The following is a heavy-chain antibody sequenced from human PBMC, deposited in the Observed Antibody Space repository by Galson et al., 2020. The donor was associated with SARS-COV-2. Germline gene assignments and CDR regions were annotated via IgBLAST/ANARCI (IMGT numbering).Heavy chain of an antibody. J-gene: IGHJ6*02. CDR3: ARVPPPHYGDYYYYGMDV. V-gene: IGHV4-61*01. CDR2: IYYSGST. CDR1: GGSVSSGSYY. D-gene: IGHD4-17*01. Sequence: SETLSLTCTVSGGSVSSGSYYWSWIRQPPGKGLEWIGYIYYSGSTNYNPSLKSRVTISVDTSKNQFSLKLSSVTAADTAVYYCARVPPPHYGDYYYYGMDVWGQGTTVTVSS.